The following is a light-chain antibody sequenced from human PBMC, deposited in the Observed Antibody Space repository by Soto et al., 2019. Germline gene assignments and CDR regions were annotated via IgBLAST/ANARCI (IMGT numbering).Light chain of an antibody. CDR3: QQRSHWPRT. CDR2: DAS. Sequence: EIVLTQSPATLSLSPGERATLSCRASQSVSSFLAWYQQKPGQAPSLLIYDASNKATGIPARFSGSGSGTDFTLTISNLQPEDCAVYYCQQRSHWPRTFGQGTKVEI. J-gene: IGKJ1*01. CDR1: QSVSSF. V-gene: IGKV3-11*01.